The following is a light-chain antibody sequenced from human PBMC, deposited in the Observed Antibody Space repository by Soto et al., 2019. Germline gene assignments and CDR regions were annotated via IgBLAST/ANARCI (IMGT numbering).Light chain of an antibody. Sequence: EIVLTQSPGTLSLSPGERATLSRRASQSVSSSYLAWYQQKPGQAPRLLIYGASSRATGIPDRFSGSVSGTAFTLTISRLEREDGAVYYCQQYGCSPRTFGQGTKVEIK. CDR1: QSVSSSY. J-gene: IGKJ1*01. CDR3: QQYGCSPRT. V-gene: IGKV3-20*01. CDR2: GAS.